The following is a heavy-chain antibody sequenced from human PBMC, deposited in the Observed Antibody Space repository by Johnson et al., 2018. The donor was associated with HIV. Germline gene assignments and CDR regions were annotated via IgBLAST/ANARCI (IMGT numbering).Heavy chain of an antibody. D-gene: IGHD1-26*01. Sequence: VQLVESGGGLIQPGVSLRLSCAASGFNVSSNYMSWVRQAPGKGLEWVSVIYSGGTTYYADSVKGRFTISRDNSKNTLYLQMSSLRAEDTAVYYCARESASSGRYSGAFDFWGQGTMVTVSS. CDR3: ARESASSGRYSGAFDF. J-gene: IGHJ3*01. CDR2: IYSGGTT. V-gene: IGHV3-53*01. CDR1: GFNVSSNY.